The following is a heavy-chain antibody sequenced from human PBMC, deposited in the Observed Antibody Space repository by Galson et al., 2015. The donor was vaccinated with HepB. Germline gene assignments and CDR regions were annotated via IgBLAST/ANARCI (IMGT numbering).Heavy chain of an antibody. CDR1: GFSLSTTAMC. V-gene: IGHV2-5*08. J-gene: IGHJ4*02. D-gene: IGHD3-16*01. CDR3: AHRLGAYFDS. Sequence: PALVKPTQTLTLTCTFSGFSLSTTAMCVSWIRQPPGKALEWLARIDWDDNKRYSPSLKTRLTITKDTSKNQVVLTMTNMDPVDTATFYCAHRLGAYFDSWGQGTLVTVPS. CDR2: IDWDDNK.